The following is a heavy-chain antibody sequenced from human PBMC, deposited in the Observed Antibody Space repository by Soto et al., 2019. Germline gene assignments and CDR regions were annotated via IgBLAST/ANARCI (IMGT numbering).Heavy chain of an antibody. D-gene: IGHD6-19*01. V-gene: IGHV4-34*01. CDR1: GGSFSGYY. CDR2: INHSGST. Sequence: SETLSLTCAVYGGSFSGYYWSWIRQPPGKGLEWIGEINHSGSTNYNPSLKSRVTISVDTSKNQFSLKLSSVTAADTAVYYCARNHIAMAGYNWFDPWGQGTLVTVSS. CDR3: ARNHIAMAGYNWFDP. J-gene: IGHJ5*02.